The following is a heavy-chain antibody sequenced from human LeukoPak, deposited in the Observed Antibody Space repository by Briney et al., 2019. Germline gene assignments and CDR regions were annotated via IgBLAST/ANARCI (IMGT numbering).Heavy chain of an antibody. V-gene: IGHV4-39*01. CDR2: IYYSGSS. D-gene: IGHD5-24*01. J-gene: IGHJ4*02. Sequence: SETLSLTCSVSGGSISSSSSYWGWIRQPPGKGLEWIGSIYYSGSSFDNPALKSRVTISVDTSKNQFSLKLSSVTATDTAVYYCARHRSGWLQSSFDYWGQGTLVTVSS. CDR3: ARHRSGWLQSSFDY. CDR1: GGSISSSSSY.